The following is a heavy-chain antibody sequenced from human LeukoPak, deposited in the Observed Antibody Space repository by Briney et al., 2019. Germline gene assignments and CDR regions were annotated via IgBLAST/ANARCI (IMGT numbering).Heavy chain of an antibody. J-gene: IGHJ4*02. CDR3: ARVSLSSSWRQGTLDY. CDR1: GYTFTSYG. CDR2: ISAYNGNT. D-gene: IGHD6-13*01. V-gene: IGHV1-18*04. Sequence: ASVKVSCKASGYTFTSYGISWVRQAPGQGLEWMGWISAYNGNTNYAQKLHGRVTMTTDTSTSTAYMELRSLRSDDTAVYYCARVSLSSSWRQGTLDYWGQGTLVTVSS.